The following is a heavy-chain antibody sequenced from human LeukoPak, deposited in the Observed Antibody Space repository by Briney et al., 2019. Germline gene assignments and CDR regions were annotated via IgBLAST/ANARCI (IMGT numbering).Heavy chain of an antibody. V-gene: IGHV3-53*01. D-gene: IGHD1-14*01. CDR3: ARESPEGF. CDR2: IYSGGST. CDR1: GGSFSGYY. J-gene: IGHJ4*02. Sequence: ETLSLTCAVYGGSFSGYYWSWIRQPPGKGLEWVAVIYSGGSTSYADSVKGRFTISRDNSKNTVFLQMNSLRAEDTAVYYCARESPEGFWGQGTLVTVSS.